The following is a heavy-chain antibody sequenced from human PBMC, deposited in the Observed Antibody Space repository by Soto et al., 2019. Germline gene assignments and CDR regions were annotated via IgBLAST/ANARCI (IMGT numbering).Heavy chain of an antibody. V-gene: IGHV3-23*01. J-gene: IGHJ2*01. CDR1: GFTFSNYS. CDR3: AKYTFGGSRYSDL. CDR2: IGGSGDFT. Sequence: GGSLILSCVGSGFTFSNYSMNWVRQAPGKGLDWVSVIGGSGDFTYYADSVNGRFTISRDNSKNTLYLQMNSLRAEDTAIYDCAKYTFGGSRYSDLWGRGTLVTVSS. D-gene: IGHD3-10*01.